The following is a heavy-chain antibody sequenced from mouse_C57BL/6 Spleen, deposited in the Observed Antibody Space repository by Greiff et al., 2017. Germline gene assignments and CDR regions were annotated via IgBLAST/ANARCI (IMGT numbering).Heavy chain of an antibody. CDR2: ISDGGSYT. Sequence: DVKLVESGGGLVKPGGSLKLSCAASGFTFSSYAMSWVRQTPEKRLEWVATISDGGSYTYYPDNVKGRFTISRDNAKNNLYLQMSHLKSEDTAMYYCARDDYGSAMDYWGQGTSVTVSS. CDR3: ARDDYGSAMDY. J-gene: IGHJ4*01. V-gene: IGHV5-4*01. CDR1: GFTFSSYA. D-gene: IGHD1-1*01.